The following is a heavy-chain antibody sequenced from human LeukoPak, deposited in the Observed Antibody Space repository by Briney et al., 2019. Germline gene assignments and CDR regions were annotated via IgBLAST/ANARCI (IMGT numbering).Heavy chain of an antibody. J-gene: IGHJ4*02. CDR2: ISPSGGST. V-gene: IGHV1-46*01. CDR3: ARDEGSYGCDY. CDR1: GYTFTSYY. Sequence: ASVKVSCKASGYTFTSYYMHWVRQAPGQGLEWMGIISPSGGSTSYAQKFQGRVTMTRDTSTSTVYMELSSLRSEDTAVYYCARDEGSYGCDYWGQGTLVTVSS. D-gene: IGHD5-18*01.